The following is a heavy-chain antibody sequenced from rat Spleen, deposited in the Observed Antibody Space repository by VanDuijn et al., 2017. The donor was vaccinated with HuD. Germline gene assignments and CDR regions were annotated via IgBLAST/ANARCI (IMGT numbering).Heavy chain of an antibody. CDR1: GFTFSNYY. J-gene: IGHJ4*01. CDR2: ISAGGGST. V-gene: IGHV5-27*01. Sequence: EVQLVESGGGLVQPGRSLKLSCAASGFTFSNYYMAWVRQAPTKGLEWVAYISAGGGSTYYRDSVKGRFTVSGDNAKSTLYLQMDSLRSEDTATYYCARSATHYYVMDAWGQGASVTVSS. CDR3: ARSATHYYVMDA.